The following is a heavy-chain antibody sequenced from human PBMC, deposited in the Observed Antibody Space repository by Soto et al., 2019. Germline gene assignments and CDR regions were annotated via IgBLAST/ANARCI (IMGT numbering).Heavy chain of an antibody. J-gene: IGHJ5*02. CDR1: GGSISSSSYY. CDR3: ASQLIVVVVAATLSWFDP. D-gene: IGHD2-15*01. Sequence: SETLSLTCTVSGGSISSSSYYWGWIRQPPGKGLEWIGSIYYSGSTYYNPSLKSRVTISVDTSKNQFSLKLSSVTAADTAVYYCASQLIVVVVAATLSWFDPWGQGTLVTVSS. CDR2: IYYSGST. V-gene: IGHV4-39*01.